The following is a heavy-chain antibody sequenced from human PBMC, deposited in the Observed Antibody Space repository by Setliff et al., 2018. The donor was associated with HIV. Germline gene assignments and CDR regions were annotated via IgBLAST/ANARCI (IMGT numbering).Heavy chain of an antibody. D-gene: IGHD3-3*01. CDR1: GVTFNTYA. V-gene: IGHV1-69*10. CDR3: ASSLLLSPSNFSY. Sequence: GASVKVSCKTSGVTFNTYAFSWVRQAPGQGLEWMGDIFAFLNIPNYAQKFQGRVTITADKPTSTAYMELTGLRSEDPAISSFASSLLLSPSNFSYWGQGTLVTVSS. CDR2: IFAFLNIP. J-gene: IGHJ4*02.